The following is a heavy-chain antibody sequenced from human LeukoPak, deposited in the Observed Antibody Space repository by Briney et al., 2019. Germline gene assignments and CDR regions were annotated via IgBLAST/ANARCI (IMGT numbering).Heavy chain of an antibody. CDR3: ARRAGAYSHPYDY. V-gene: IGHV3-53*01. J-gene: IGHJ4*02. CDR2: IYSDNT. D-gene: IGHD4/OR15-4a*01. CDR1: GFTVSSNS. Sequence: TGRSLRLSCTVSGFTVSSNSMSWVRQAPGKGLGWVSFIYSDNTHYSDSVKGRFTISRDNSKTTLYLQMNSLRAEDTAVYYCARRAGAYSHPYDYWGQGTLVTVSS.